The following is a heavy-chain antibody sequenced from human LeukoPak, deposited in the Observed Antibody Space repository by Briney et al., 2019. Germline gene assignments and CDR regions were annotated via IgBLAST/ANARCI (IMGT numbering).Heavy chain of an antibody. CDR2: IYYSGST. J-gene: IGHJ3*02. CDR1: GGSISSYY. CDR3: ARGENWFHAFDI. V-gene: IGHV4-59*12. Sequence: SETLSLTCTVSGGSISSYYWSWIRQPPGKGLEWIGYIYYSGSTNYNPSLKSRVTISVDTSKNQFSLKLSSVTAADTAVYYCARGENWFHAFDIWGQGTMVTVSS. D-gene: IGHD3-9*01.